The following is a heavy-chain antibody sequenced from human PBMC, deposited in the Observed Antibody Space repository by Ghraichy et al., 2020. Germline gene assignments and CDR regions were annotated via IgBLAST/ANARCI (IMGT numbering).Heavy chain of an antibody. D-gene: IGHD2-8*01. Sequence: SETLSLTCTVSGGSISSSSYYWGWIRQPPGKGLEWIGSIYYSGSTYYNPSLKSRVTISVDTSKNQFSLKLSSVTAADTAVYYCASEAYCTNGVCYNSFDYWGQGTLVTVSS. CDR3: ASEAYCTNGVCYNSFDY. CDR2: IYYSGST. V-gene: IGHV4-39*01. CDR1: GGSISSSSYY. J-gene: IGHJ4*02.